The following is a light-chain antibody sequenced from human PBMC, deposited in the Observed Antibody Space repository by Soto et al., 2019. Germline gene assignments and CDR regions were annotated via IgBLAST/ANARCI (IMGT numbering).Light chain of an antibody. CDR1: QNINRF. J-gene: IGKJ1*01. CDR3: QQSYSSPQT. V-gene: IGKV1-39*01. Sequence: DIQMTQSPSSLYASVGDRISITCRAGQNINRFLNWYQQKPGKAPKLLIYAASSLRSGVPSRFSGSGSGTDFTLTISSLQPEDFATYYCQQSYSSPQTFGQGTKVEIK. CDR2: AAS.